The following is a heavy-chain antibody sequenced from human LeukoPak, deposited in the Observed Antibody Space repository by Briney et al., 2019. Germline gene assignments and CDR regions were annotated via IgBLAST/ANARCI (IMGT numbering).Heavy chain of an antibody. CDR2: INPNSGGT. D-gene: IGHD4-17*01. V-gene: IGHV1-2*02. CDR3: ARDTYGDYVPWFDP. J-gene: IGHJ5*02. CDR1: GYTFTGYY. Sequence: ASVKVSCTASGYTFTGYYMHWVRQAPGQGLEWMGWINPNSGGTNYAQKFQGRVTMTRDTSISTAYMELSRLRSDDTAVYYCARDTYGDYVPWFDPWGQGTLATVSS.